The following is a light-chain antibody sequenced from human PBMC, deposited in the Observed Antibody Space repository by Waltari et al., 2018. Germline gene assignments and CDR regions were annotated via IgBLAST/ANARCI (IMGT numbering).Light chain of an antibody. CDR1: QSVSRT. CDR3: QKYGTLPAT. J-gene: IGKJ1*01. CDR2: DAS. V-gene: IGKV3-20*01. Sequence: EVMLTQSPGTLSLSPGERATLSCRASQSVSRTLAWYQQKPGQAPRLLIYDASRRATGIPDRFSGSGSGTDFSLTISRLEPGDFAVYYCQKYGTLPATFGQGTKVEIK.